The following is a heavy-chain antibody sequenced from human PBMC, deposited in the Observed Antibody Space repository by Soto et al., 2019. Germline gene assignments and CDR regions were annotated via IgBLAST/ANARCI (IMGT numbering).Heavy chain of an antibody. D-gene: IGHD3-3*01. CDR1: GFTFSSYA. J-gene: IGHJ6*02. CDR3: ARGSSGPYYYYGMDV. Sequence: SLRLSCAASGFTFSSYAMHWVRQAPGKGLEWVAVISYDGSNKYYADSVKGRFTISRDNSKNTLYLQMNSLRAEDTAVYYCARGSSGPYYYYGMDVWGQGTTVTVSS. CDR2: ISYDGSNK. V-gene: IGHV3-30-3*01.